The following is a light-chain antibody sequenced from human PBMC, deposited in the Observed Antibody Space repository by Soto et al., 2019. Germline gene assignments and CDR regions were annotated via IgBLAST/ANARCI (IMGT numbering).Light chain of an antibody. V-gene: IGKV3-11*01. J-gene: IGKJ5*01. CDR3: QQRSNLIT. CDR2: DAS. CDR1: QSVSSY. Sequence: EIVLTQSPATLTLSPGARATLSRRASQSVSSYLAWYQQKPGQAPRLLIYDASNKATGLPAMFSGSGSGTDFTLTISSLAPEYFAVYYCQQRSNLITFGQGTRLEIK.